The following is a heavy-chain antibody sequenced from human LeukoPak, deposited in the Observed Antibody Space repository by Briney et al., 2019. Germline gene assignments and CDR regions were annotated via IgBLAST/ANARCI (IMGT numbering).Heavy chain of an antibody. CDR1: GFSFSSHG. V-gene: IGHV3-23*01. D-gene: IGHD3-10*01. CDR3: AKIGVIGNWYYDV. Sequence: GGSLRLSCAASGFSFSSHGMSWVRQAPWKRPEWVSSISSGSDYTFYADSVKGRFTISRDNSKNTLYLKMNSLRAGDTAIYHCAKIGVIGNWYYDVWGRRTLVTVSS. J-gene: IGHJ2*01. CDR2: ISSGSDYT.